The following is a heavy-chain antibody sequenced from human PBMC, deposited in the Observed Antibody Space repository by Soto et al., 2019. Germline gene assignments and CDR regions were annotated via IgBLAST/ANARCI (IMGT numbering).Heavy chain of an antibody. D-gene: IGHD2-21*02. CDR3: ARLVVGGDYLSGMDV. Sequence: PGESLKISCKGSGYSFTSYWIGWVRQMPGKGLEWMGIIYPGDSDTRYSPSFQGQVTISADKSISTAYLQWSSLKASDTAMYYCARLVVGGDYLSGMDVWGQGTTVTVSS. CDR1: GYSFTSYW. V-gene: IGHV5-51*01. J-gene: IGHJ6*02. CDR2: IYPGDSDT.